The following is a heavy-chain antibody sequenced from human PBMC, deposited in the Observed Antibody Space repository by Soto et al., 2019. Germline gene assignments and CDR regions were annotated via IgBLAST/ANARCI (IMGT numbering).Heavy chain of an antibody. J-gene: IGHJ3*01. CDR2: ISGDSNYK. CDR3: ARVVYFDSSGYGL. D-gene: IGHD3-22*01. Sequence: GGSLRLSCVASGFSFSGYNMNWVRQAPGKGLEWVSSISGDSNYKYYADSVQGRFTISRDNAKNSVYLQMNSLRAEDTAVYCCARVVYFDSSGYGLWGQGTMVTVSS. V-gene: IGHV3-21*01. CDR1: GFSFSGYN.